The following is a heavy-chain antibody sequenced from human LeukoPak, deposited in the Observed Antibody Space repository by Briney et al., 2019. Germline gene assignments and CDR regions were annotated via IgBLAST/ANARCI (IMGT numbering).Heavy chain of an antibody. Sequence: ASVKVSCKTSGYTFTNYDINWVRQATGQGLGWMGWMNPNSGSTDYAQKFQGRVTMTRDTSISTAYMELSSLRSEDTALYYCARGVATNYWGQGTLVTVSS. J-gene: IGHJ4*02. CDR3: ARGVATNY. V-gene: IGHV1-8*01. CDR1: GYTFTNYD. CDR2: MNPNSGST. D-gene: IGHD1-1*01.